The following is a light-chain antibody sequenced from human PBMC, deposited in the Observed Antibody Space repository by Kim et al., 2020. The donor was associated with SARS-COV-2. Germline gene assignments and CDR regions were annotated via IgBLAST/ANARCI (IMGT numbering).Light chain of an antibody. V-gene: IGKV4-1*01. CDR2: WAS. CDR3: QQYYSTSYS. Sequence: RTNINCKSSQGVLYSTNNKNYLAWYQQKPERPPKLLNYWASTRESGVPDRFSGSGSGTDFTLTISSLEAEDVEVYYCQQYYSTSYSFGQGTKMEI. J-gene: IGKJ2*03. CDR1: QGVLYSTNNKNY.